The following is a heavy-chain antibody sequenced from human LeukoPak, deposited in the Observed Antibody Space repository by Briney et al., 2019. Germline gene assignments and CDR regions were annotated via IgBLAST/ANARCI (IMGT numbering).Heavy chain of an antibody. V-gene: IGHV4-59*01. CDR3: ARGSDHYDSSGYRYFYL. Sequence: SETLSLTCTVSGGSIRSYFWSWIRQPPGKGLEWIGYIYYSGSTNYNPSLKSRVTISVDTSKNQFSLKLSSVTAADTAVYYCARGSDHYDSSGYRYFYLWGRCTLATVSS. D-gene: IGHD3-22*01. J-gene: IGHJ2*01. CDR2: IYYSGST. CDR1: GGSIRSYF.